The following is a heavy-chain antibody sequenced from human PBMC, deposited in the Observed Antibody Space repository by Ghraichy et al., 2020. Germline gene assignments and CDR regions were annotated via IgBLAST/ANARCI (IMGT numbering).Heavy chain of an antibody. CDR1: GFTFSNYA. CDR2: ISGSAGST. CDR3: VTTGSYSHGS. J-gene: IGHJ5*02. V-gene: IGHV3-23*01. D-gene: IGHD4-11*01. Sequence: GETLNISCAASGFTFSNYAMTWVRQAPGKGLEWVSVISGSAGSTYYADSVKGRFTISRDNSKNMLYLQMNSLRAADTALYYCVTTGSYSHGSWGQGTLVTVS.